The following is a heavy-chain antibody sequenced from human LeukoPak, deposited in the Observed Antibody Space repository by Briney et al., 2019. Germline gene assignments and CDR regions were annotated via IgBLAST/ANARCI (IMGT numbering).Heavy chain of an antibody. CDR3: AREVNWRFDY. Sequence: PGGSLRLSCAASGFTFSSYSMYWVRQAPGKGLEYASAISSNGGSTYYANSVKGRFTISRDNSKNTLYLQMGSLRGEDMAVYYCAREVNWRFDYWGQGTLVTVSS. V-gene: IGHV3-64*01. CDR1: GFTFSSYS. CDR2: ISSNGGST. D-gene: IGHD1-1*01. J-gene: IGHJ4*02.